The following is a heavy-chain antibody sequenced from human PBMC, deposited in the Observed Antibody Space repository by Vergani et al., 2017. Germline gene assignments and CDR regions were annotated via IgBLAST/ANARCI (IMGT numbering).Heavy chain of an antibody. D-gene: IGHD1-1*01. CDR2: GDPSGGST. J-gene: IGHJ5*02. V-gene: IGHV1-46*01. CDR1: GYSFTSYY. CDR3: GRGLRPDWNEVGP. Sequence: QVPLVQFGAEVKQPGASVKLSCRASGYSFTSYYIHWVRQAPGAGLEWVGRGDPSGGSTKYAQKFQGRVTMASDTSTSTVYMELDGLISEDTALYYCGRGLRPDWNEVGPWGQGALVTVAS.